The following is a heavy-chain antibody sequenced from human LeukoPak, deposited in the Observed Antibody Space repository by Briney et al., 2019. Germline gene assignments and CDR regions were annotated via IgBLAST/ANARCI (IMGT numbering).Heavy chain of an antibody. CDR2: ISSSSSYI. D-gene: IGHD2-21*02. V-gene: IGHV3-21*01. J-gene: IGHJ4*02. CDR1: GFTFSSYS. CDR3: AKDLERHIVVVTASAVDY. Sequence: GSLRLSCAASGFTFSSYSMNWVRQAPGEGLEWVSSISSSSSYIYYADSVKGRFTISRDNSKNTLYLQMNSLRAEDTAVYYCAKDLERHIVVVTASAVDYWGQGTLVTVSS.